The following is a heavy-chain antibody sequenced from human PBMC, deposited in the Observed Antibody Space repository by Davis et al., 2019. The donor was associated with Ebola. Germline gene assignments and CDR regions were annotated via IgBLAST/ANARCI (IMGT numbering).Heavy chain of an antibody. V-gene: IGHV3-49*04. D-gene: IGHD1-26*01. CDR3: ARAGPRDSGSFHDAFDM. J-gene: IGHJ3*02. CDR1: GITSRNYA. CDR2: IRSKAYGGKP. Sequence: GGSLRLSCAAFGITSRNYAMTWVRQAPGKGLEWVGFIRSKAYGGKPAYAASVKGRFTISRDNAKNSLYLQMNSLRAEDTAVYNCARAGPRDSGSFHDAFDMWGQGTMVTVSS.